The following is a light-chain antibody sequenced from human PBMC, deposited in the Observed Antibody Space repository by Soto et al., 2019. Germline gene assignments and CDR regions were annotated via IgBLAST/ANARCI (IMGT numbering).Light chain of an antibody. CDR2: HAS. Sequence: DIQMTQSPSTLSASIGDRVTITCRASQTINNWLAWYQQKPGKAPNLLIYHASNLETGVPSRFSGCAFGTEFTHNISSLHHDDFASYYCQHYNRYPWTFGQGTKVEIK. V-gene: IGKV1-5*01. J-gene: IGKJ1*01. CDR1: QTINNW. CDR3: QHYNRYPWT.